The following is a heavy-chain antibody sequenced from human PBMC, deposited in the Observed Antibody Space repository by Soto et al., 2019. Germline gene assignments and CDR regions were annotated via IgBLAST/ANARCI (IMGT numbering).Heavy chain of an antibody. CDR3: ARVGMSGLLRRNWFDP. J-gene: IGHJ5*02. Sequence: QVQLVQSGAEVKKPGASVKVSCKASGYTFTSYGISWVRQAPGQGLEWMGWISAYNGNTNYAQKLQGRVTMTTDTSTSPAYMELRSLRYDDTAVYYCARVGMSGLLRRNWFDPWGQGTLVTVSS. CDR1: GYTFTSYG. V-gene: IGHV1-18*01. D-gene: IGHD2-15*01. CDR2: ISAYNGNT.